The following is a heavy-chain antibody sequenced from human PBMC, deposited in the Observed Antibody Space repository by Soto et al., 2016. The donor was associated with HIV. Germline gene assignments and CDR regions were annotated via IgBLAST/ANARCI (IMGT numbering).Heavy chain of an antibody. CDR1: GGTFSSYA. J-gene: IGHJ4*02. V-gene: IGHV1-2*02. Sequence: QVQLVQSGAEVKKPGSSVKVSCKASGGTFSSYAISWVRQAPGQGLEWMGWINPNSGGTNYAQKFQGRVTMTRDTSISTAYMELSRLRSDDTAVYYCARDAGTYYGSGSYFYWGQGTLVTVSS. D-gene: IGHD3-10*01. CDR3: ARDAGTYYGSGSYFY. CDR2: INPNSGGT.